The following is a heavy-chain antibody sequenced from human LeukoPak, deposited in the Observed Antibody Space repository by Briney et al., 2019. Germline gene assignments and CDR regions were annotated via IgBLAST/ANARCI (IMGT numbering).Heavy chain of an antibody. D-gene: IGHD6-19*01. Sequence: QSGGSLRLSCAASGFTFSRYWMSWVRQAPGKGLEWVASINQDESAKRYVDSVKGRFTISRDNAKNSLYLQMNSLRAEDTAVYYCAREDYSSGWLSTGGFDPWGQGTLVTVSS. V-gene: IGHV3-7*01. CDR3: AREDYSSGWLSTGGFDP. CDR2: INQDESAK. J-gene: IGHJ5*02. CDR1: GFTFSRYW.